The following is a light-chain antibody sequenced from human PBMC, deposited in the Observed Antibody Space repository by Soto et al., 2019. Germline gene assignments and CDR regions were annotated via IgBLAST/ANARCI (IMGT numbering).Light chain of an antibody. V-gene: IGKV3-20*01. CDR1: QSVSSSY. CDR3: QQYGSSTT. J-gene: IGKJ4*01. CDR2: GAS. Sequence: EIVLTQSPGTLSLSPGERATLSCRASQSVSSSYLAWYQQKPGQAPRLLIYGASSRATGIPDRFSGSGSGTDFTLTISRLEPEDFAVYYCQQYGSSTTFGGGPKVDIK.